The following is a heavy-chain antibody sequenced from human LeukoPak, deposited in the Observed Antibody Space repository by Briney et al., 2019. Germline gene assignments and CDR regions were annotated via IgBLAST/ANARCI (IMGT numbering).Heavy chain of an antibody. CDR2: IYSGGTT. J-gene: IGHJ6*04. Sequence: GGSLRLSCAASGFTVINNYMTWVRQAPGKGLEWVSVIYSGGTTHYADSVKGRFTISRDNSKNTLYLQMNSLRVDDTAVYYCSTSPSWGVWGTGTTVTVSS. CDR3: STSPSWGV. D-gene: IGHD3-16*01. V-gene: IGHV3-53*01. CDR1: GFTVINNY.